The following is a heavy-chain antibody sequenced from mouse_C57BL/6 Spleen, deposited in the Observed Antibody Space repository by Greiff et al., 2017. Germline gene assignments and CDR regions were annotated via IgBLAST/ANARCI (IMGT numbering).Heavy chain of an antibody. Sequence: QVQLQQSGAELARPGASVKMSCKASGYTFTSYTMHWVKQRPGQGLEWIGNINPSSGYTKYNQKFKDKATLTADKSSSTAYMQLSSLTSEDSAVYYCSRPTGSYYYAMDDWGQGTPGTVAS. CDR3: SRPTGSYYYAMDD. J-gene: IGHJ4*01. CDR1: GYTFTSYT. D-gene: IGHD4-1*01. V-gene: IGHV1-4*01. CDR2: INPSSGYT.